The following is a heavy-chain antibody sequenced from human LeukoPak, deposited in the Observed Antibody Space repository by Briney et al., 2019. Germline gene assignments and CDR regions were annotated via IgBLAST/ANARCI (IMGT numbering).Heavy chain of an antibody. D-gene: IGHD5-18*01. CDR1: GYTFTGYY. V-gene: IGHV1-2*02. Sequence: ASVTVSCKASGYTFTGYYMHWVRQAPGQGLEWMGWINPNSGGTNYAQKFQGRVTMTRDTSISTAYMELSRLRSDDTAVYYCARDYNYGTWPFDYWGQGTLVTVSS. J-gene: IGHJ4*02. CDR3: ARDYNYGTWPFDY. CDR2: INPNSGGT.